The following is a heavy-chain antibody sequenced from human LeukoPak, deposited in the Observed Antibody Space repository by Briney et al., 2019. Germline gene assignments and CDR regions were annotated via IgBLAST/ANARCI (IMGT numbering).Heavy chain of an antibody. J-gene: IGHJ6*02. D-gene: IGHD3-22*01. V-gene: IGHV3-13*04. CDR1: GFTFSSYD. CDR2: IGTAGDT. CDR3: AKEDPSTYYYDSSGYSRNYYYYYGMDV. Sequence: GGSPRLSCAASGFTFSSYDMHWVRQATGKGLEWVSAIGTAGDTYYPGSVKGRFTISRDNSKNTLYLQLNSLRAEDTAVYYCAKEDPSTYYYDSSGYSRNYYYYYGMDVWGQGTTVTVSS.